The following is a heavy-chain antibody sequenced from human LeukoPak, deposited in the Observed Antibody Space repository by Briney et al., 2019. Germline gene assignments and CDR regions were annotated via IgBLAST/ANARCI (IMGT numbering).Heavy chain of an antibody. Sequence: ASVKVSCKASGGTFSSYAISWVRQAPGQGLEWMGGIIPIFGTANYAQKFQGRVTITTDESTNTAYMELSSLRSEDTAVYYCARGIAARRALYYFDYWGQGTLVTVSS. CDR1: GGTFSSYA. J-gene: IGHJ4*02. V-gene: IGHV1-69*05. D-gene: IGHD6-6*01. CDR3: ARGIAARRALYYFDY. CDR2: IIPIFGTA.